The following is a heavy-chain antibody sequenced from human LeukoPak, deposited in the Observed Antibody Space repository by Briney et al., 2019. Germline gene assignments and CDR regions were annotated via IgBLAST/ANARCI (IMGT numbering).Heavy chain of an antibody. CDR2: ISSSSSYI. V-gene: IGHV3-21*01. Sequence: PGGSLRLSCAASGFTFSSYSMNWVRQAPGKGLEWVSSISSSSSYIYYADSVKGRFTISRDNSKNTAYLKINSLRPEDTALYYCASGSDSSYWGQGTLVTVSS. D-gene: IGHD6-19*01. J-gene: IGHJ4*02. CDR1: GFTFSSYS. CDR3: ASGSDSSY.